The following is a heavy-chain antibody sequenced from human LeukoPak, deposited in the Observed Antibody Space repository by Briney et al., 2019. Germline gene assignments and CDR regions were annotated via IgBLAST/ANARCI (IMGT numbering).Heavy chain of an antibody. CDR3: ESQEGGATPGPFDY. CDR1: GGTFSSYA. CDR2: IIPIFGTA. D-gene: IGHD1-26*01. Sequence: GASVKVSCKASGGTFSSYAISWVRQARGQGLGWMGGIIPIFGTANYAQKFQGRVTITTDESTSTAYMELSSLRSEDTAVYYCESQEGGATPGPFDYWGQGTLVTVSS. J-gene: IGHJ4*02. V-gene: IGHV1-69*05.